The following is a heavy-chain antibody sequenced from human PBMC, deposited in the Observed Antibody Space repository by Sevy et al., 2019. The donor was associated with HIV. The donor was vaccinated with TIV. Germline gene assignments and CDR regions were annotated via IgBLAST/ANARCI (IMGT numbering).Heavy chain of an antibody. CDR2: IYYSGST. V-gene: IGHV4-39*01. Sequence: SETLSLTCTVSGGSISSSSYYCGWIRQPPGKGLEWIGSIYYSGSTYYNPSLKSQVTISVDTSKNQFSLKLSSVTAADTAVYYCATRDCSGGSCYGYYFDYWGQGTLVTVSS. CDR1: GGSISSSSYY. CDR3: ATRDCSGGSCYGYYFDY. D-gene: IGHD2-15*01. J-gene: IGHJ4*02.